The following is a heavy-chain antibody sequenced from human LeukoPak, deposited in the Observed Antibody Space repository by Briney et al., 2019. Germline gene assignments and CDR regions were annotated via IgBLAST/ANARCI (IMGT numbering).Heavy chain of an antibody. CDR2: IYHSGST. V-gene: IGHV4-38-2*02. D-gene: IGHD5-12*01. CDR1: GYSISSGYY. J-gene: IGHJ4*02. Sequence: SETLSLTCTVSGYSISSGYYWGWIRQPPGKGLEWIGSIYHSGSTYYNPSLKSRVTISVDTSKNQFSLKLSSVTAADTAVYYCARDPTQWLRYGYFDYWGQGILVTVSS. CDR3: ARDPTQWLRYGYFDY.